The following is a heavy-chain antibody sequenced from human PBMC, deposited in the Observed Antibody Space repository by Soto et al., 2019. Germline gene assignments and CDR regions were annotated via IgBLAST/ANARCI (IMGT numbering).Heavy chain of an antibody. V-gene: IGHV3-13*01. CDR1: GFTFSSYD. CDR2: IGTAGDT. D-gene: IGHD4-17*01. J-gene: IGHJ6*02. CDR3: ARGALRKLTYYYYGMDV. Sequence: GGSLRLSCAASGFTFSSYDMHWVRQATGKGLEWVSAIGTAGDTYYPGSVKGRFTISRENAKNSLYLQMNSLRAEDTAVYYCARGALRKLTYYYYGMDVWGQGTTVTVSS.